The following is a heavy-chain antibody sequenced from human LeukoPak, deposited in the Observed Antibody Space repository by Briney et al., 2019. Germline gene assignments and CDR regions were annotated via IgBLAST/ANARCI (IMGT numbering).Heavy chain of an antibody. D-gene: IGHD6-13*01. CDR3: AGSSWEDWFDP. V-gene: IGHV3-23*01. J-gene: IGHJ5*02. CDR2: IGVSGGST. Sequence: PGGTLRLSCAASGFTFNSYGVSWVRQAPGKGLEWVSAIGVSGGSTYYADSVKGRFTISRDNSKNTLYLQMNSLRAKDTAVYYCAGSSWEDWFDPWGQGTLVTVSS. CDR1: GFTFNSYG.